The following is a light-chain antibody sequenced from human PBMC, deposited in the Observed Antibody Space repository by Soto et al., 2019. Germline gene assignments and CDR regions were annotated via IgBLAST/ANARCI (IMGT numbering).Light chain of an antibody. CDR1: QRVSRN. CDR2: CAS. J-gene: IGKJ2*01. V-gene: IGKV3-15*01. Sequence: EIVMTQSPATLSVSPGERATLSCRASQRVSRNLAWYQQKPGQAPRLLIYCASTRATGIPARFSGSGSGTEFTLTISSLQPEDFALYYWPQYNNWPYTFGQGTKLEIK. CDR3: PQYNNWPYT.